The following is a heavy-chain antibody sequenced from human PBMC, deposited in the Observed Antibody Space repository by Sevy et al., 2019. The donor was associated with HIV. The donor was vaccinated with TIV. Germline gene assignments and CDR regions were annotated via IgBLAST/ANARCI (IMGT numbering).Heavy chain of an antibody. CDR3: ARHRWVTTHWFDP. D-gene: IGHD4-17*01. Sequence: SETLSLTCTVSGGSIGSSSYYWGWIRQPPGKGLEWIGSIYYSGSTYYNPSLKSRVTISVDTSKNQFSLKLSSVTAADTAVYYCARHRWVTTHWFDPWGQGTLVTVSS. V-gene: IGHV4-39*01. J-gene: IGHJ5*02. CDR1: GGSIGSSSYY. CDR2: IYYSGST.